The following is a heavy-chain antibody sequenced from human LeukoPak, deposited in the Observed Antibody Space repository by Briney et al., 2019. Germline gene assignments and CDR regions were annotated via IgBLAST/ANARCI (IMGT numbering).Heavy chain of an antibody. D-gene: IGHD6-6*01. Sequence: ASVKVSCKASGYTFASYYMHWVRQAPGQGLEWMGWINPNSGGTNYAQKFQGRVTMTRDTSISTAYMELSRLRSDDTAVYYCARDSSIATRAWSHWGQGTLVTVSS. CDR2: INPNSGGT. CDR1: GYTFASYY. CDR3: ARDSSIATRAWSH. V-gene: IGHV1-2*02. J-gene: IGHJ4*02.